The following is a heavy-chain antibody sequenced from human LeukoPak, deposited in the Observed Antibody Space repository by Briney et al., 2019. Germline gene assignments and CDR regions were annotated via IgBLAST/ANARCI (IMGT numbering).Heavy chain of an antibody. CDR3: ARDLVAVHYYDSSGYYYYGMDV. CDR1: GYTFTGYY. J-gene: IGHJ6*02. Sequence: ASVKVSCKASGYTFTGYYMHWVRQAPGQGLEWMGWINPNSGGTNYAQKFQGRVTMNRDTSISTAYMELSRLRSDDAAVYYCARDLVAVHYYDSSGYYYYGMDVWGQGTTVTVSS. D-gene: IGHD3-22*01. V-gene: IGHV1-2*02. CDR2: INPNSGGT.